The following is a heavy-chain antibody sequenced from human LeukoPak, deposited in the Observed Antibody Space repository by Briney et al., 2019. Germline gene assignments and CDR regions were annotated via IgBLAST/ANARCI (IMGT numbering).Heavy chain of an antibody. Sequence: SETLSLTCTVSGGSISSYYWSWIRQSSGKGLEWIGYIYYKGSTNYNPSLKSRVTISVDTSKNQFSLKLSSVTAADTAVYYCARYYDSSGDFDYWGQGTLVTVSS. D-gene: IGHD3-22*01. CDR3: ARYYDSSGDFDY. J-gene: IGHJ4*02. V-gene: IGHV4-59*01. CDR1: GGSISSYY. CDR2: IYYKGST.